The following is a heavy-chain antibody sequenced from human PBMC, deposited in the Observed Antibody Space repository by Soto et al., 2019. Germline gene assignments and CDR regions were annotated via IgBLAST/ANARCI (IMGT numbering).Heavy chain of an antibody. Sequence: LSLTCTVSGGSISSSSCYWGWIRQPPGKGLEWIGSIYYSGSTYYNPSLKSRVTISVDTYKNQFSLKLSSVTAADTAVYYCARRPGWFGGDYCGMGVWGQGTTVTVSS. V-gene: IGHV4-39*01. CDR1: GGSISSSSCY. CDR3: ARRPGWFGGDYCGMGV. D-gene: IGHD3-10*01. J-gene: IGHJ6*02. CDR2: IYYSGST.